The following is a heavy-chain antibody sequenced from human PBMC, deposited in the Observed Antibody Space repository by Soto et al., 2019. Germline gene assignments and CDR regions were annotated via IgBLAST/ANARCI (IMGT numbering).Heavy chain of an antibody. J-gene: IGHJ6*02. CDR1: GGSISSGDYY. V-gene: IGHV4-30-4*01. CDR2: IYYSGST. Sequence: PSETLSLSCTVSGGSISSGDYYWSWIRQPPGKGLEWIGYIYYSGSTSYNASLKSRTSISADPSNNQFSLKLHSLTAADTAVYFCGTMPIVVEPAPMDVWGPGTSVT. D-gene: IGHD2-2*01. CDR3: GTMPIVVEPAPMDV.